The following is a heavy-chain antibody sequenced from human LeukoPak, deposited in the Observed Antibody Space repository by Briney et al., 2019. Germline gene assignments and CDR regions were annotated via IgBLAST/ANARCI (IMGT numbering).Heavy chain of an antibody. CDR1: GGSVSDYY. V-gene: IGHV4-59*02. Sequence: SETLSLTCTISGGSVSDYYWSWIRQSPGKGLEWIGYIYHTGSTSYSPSLKSRVTISANTSQNQFSLKLSSVTAADTAVYYCASRKLGNDYWGQGTLVTVSS. J-gene: IGHJ4*02. D-gene: IGHD7-27*01. CDR3: ASRKLGNDY. CDR2: IYHTGST.